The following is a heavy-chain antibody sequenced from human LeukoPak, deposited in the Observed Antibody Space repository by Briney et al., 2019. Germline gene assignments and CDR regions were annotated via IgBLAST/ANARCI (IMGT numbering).Heavy chain of an antibody. J-gene: IGHJ4*02. D-gene: IGHD2-21*02. Sequence: GASVKVSCKASGYTFTSYAISWVRQAPGQGLEWMGGIIPIFGTANYAQKFQGRVTITADESTSTAYMELSSLRSEDTAVYYCARSSRGMVVTAIDFDYWGQGTLVTVSS. CDR2: IIPIFGTA. CDR3: ARSSRGMVVTAIDFDY. V-gene: IGHV1-69*13. CDR1: GYTFTSYA.